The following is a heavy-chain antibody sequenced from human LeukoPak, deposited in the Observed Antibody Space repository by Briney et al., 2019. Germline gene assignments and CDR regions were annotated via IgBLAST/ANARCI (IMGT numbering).Heavy chain of an antibody. J-gene: IGHJ3*01. D-gene: IGHD1-26*01. V-gene: IGHV3-13*01. CDR1: GFTFSNYD. CDR2: IAIGGDT. CDR3: VRAHVGAGLAFDV. Sequence: GGSLRLSCAASGFTFSNYDMHWVRQPTGKGLEWVAAIAIGGDTYYPASVKGRFTISRENAKNSFYLQMNSLRAGDTAVYYCVRAHVGAGLAFDVWGQGTMVTVSS.